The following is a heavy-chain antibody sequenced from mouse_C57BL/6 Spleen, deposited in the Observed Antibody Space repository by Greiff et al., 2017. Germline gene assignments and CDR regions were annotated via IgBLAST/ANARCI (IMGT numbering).Heavy chain of an antibody. D-gene: IGHD6-1*01. Sequence: EVQLQESGGGLVKPGGSLKLSCAASGFTFSDYGMHWVRQAPEKGLEWVAYISSGSSTIYYADTVKARFTISRDNAKNTLFLQMTSLRSEDTAMYYCALSHFDYWGQGTTLTVSS. CDR1: GFTFSDYG. J-gene: IGHJ2*01. CDR2: ISSGSSTI. V-gene: IGHV5-17*01. CDR3: ALSHFDY.